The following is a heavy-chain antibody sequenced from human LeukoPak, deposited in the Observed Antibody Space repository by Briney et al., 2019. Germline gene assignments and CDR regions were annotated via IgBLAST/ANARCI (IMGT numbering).Heavy chain of an antibody. D-gene: IGHD3/OR15-3a*01. CDR2: MNPNSGNT. J-gene: IGHJ4*02. Sequence: ASVKVSCKASGCTFTSYDINWVRQATGQGLEWMGWMNPNSGNTGYAQKFQGRVTMTRNTSISTAYMELSSLRSEDTAVYYCARGRWGRERGTGYYSYWGQGTLVTVSS. CDR3: ARGRWGRERGTGYYSY. CDR1: GCTFTSYD. V-gene: IGHV1-8*01.